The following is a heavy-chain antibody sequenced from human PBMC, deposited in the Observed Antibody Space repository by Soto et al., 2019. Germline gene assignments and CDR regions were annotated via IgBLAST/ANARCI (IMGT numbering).Heavy chain of an antibody. D-gene: IGHD3-10*01. J-gene: IGHJ6*03. CDR3: VRVLLWFGDALRDYMDV. CDR2: MNPNSGNT. Sequence: QVQLVQSGAEVKKPGASVKVSCRASGYTFTSYDINWVRQATGEGIEWMGWMNPNSGNTGYAQKFQGRVTMTRNTSISTAYMELSSLRSEDTAVYYCVRVLLWFGDALRDYMDVWGKGTTVTVSS. V-gene: IGHV1-8*01. CDR1: GYTFTSYD.